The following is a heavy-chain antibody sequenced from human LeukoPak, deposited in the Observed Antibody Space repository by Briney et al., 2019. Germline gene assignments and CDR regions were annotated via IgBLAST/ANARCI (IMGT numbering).Heavy chain of an antibody. Sequence: PSETLSLTCTVSGGSISSSSYYWGWIRQPPAKGLEWIGSIYYSGSTYYNPSLKSRVTISVDTSKNQFSLKLSSVTAADTAVYYCARRYYDSSGYYYYYYMDVWGKGTTVTVSS. CDR2: IYYSGST. V-gene: IGHV4-39*01. CDR1: GGSISSSSYY. CDR3: ARRYYDSSGYYYYYYMDV. J-gene: IGHJ6*03. D-gene: IGHD3-22*01.